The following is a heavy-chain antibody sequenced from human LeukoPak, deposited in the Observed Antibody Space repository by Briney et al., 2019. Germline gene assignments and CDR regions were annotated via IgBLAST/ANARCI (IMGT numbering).Heavy chain of an antibody. Sequence: GGSLRLSCAASGFTFSSYSMNWVRQTPGKGLEWVSSISSSSSYIYYADSVKGRFTISRDNAKNSLYLQMNSLRAEDTAVYYCAKVGIGSRDGYFDYWGQGTLVTVSS. J-gene: IGHJ4*02. CDR1: GFTFSSYS. D-gene: IGHD5-18*01. V-gene: IGHV3-21*01. CDR2: ISSSSSYI. CDR3: AKVGIGSRDGYFDY.